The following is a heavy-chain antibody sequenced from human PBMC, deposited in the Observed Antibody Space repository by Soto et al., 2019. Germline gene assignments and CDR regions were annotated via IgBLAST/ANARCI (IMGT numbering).Heavy chain of an antibody. CDR1: DGSISSGCYY. Sequence: PSETLSLTCPVSDGSISSGCYYWSWIRQHPGKGQEWIGYIYSSGSTYYNPSLKSRVTISVDTSKNQFSLKLSSVTAADTAVYYCARGRAGYCSGGSCYERFGYMDVWGKGTTVTVSS. CDR2: IYSSGST. D-gene: IGHD2-15*01. V-gene: IGHV4-31*03. J-gene: IGHJ6*03. CDR3: ARGRAGYCSGGSCYERFGYMDV.